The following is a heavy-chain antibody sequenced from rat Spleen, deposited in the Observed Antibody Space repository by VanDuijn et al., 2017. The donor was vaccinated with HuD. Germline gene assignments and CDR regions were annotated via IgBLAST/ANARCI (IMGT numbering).Heavy chain of an antibody. CDR3: ARSDGVHYYLPFAD. Sequence: EVQLQESGPGLVKPSQSLSLTCSLNGYSISSSYRWNWIRKFPGNKLEWMGYINSAGTTNYNPSLKSRISITRDTSKNQFFLHVNSVSSEDTATYYCARSDGVHYYLPFADWGQGTLVTASS. CDR1: GYSISSSYR. CDR2: INSAGTT. J-gene: IGHJ3*01. V-gene: IGHV3-3*01. D-gene: IGHD1-1*01.